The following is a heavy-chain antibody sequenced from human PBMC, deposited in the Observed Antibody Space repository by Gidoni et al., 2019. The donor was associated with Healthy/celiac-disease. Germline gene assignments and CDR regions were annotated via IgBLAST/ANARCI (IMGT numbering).Heavy chain of an antibody. V-gene: IGHV3-33*01. CDR3: ARVATEGVGDY. CDR1: GFTFSSYG. D-gene: IGHD5-12*01. CDR2: IWYDGSNK. J-gene: IGHJ4*02. Sequence: QVQLVESGGGVVQPGRSLSLSCAPSGFTFSSYGMHWVRQAPGKGLEWVAVIWYDGSNKYYADSVKGRFTISRDNSKNTLYLQMNSLRAEDTAVYYCARVATEGVGDYWGQGTLVTVSS.